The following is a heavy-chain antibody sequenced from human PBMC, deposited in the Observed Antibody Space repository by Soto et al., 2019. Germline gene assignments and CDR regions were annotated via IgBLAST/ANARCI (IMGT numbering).Heavy chain of an antibody. D-gene: IGHD2-2*01. Sequence: PSETLFLTCTVSGGSITSSEYYWAWIRQPPGKGLQFVGTIYYSGSSYSNPSLKSRLSMSVDTSKNQFSLTMKSVTAADTAVYYCARALPVAKGGFDPWGQGTLVTVSS. CDR3: ARALPVAKGGFDP. CDR1: GGSITSSEYY. CDR2: IYYSGSS. V-gene: IGHV4-39*02. J-gene: IGHJ5*02.